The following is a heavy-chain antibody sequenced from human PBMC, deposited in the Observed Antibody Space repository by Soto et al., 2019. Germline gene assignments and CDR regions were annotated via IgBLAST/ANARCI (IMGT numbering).Heavy chain of an antibody. CDR1: GGSISSSNW. J-gene: IGHJ4*02. CDR3: ARLTYYYDSSGYYYPDY. Sequence: PSETLSLTCAVSGGSISSSNWWSWVRQAPGKGLEWVSVIYSGGSTYYADSVKGRFTISRDNSKNTLYLQMNSLRAEDTAVYYCARLTYYYDSSGYYYPDYWGQGTLVTVSS. CDR2: IYSGGST. D-gene: IGHD3-22*01. V-gene: IGHV3-53*01.